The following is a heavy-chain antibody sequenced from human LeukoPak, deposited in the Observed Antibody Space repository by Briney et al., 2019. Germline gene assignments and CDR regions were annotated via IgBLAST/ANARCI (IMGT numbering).Heavy chain of an antibody. J-gene: IGHJ5*02. Sequence: SETLSLTCAVYGGSFSGYYWSWIRQPPGKGLEWIGEINHSGSTNYNPSLKSRVTISVDTSKNQFSLKLSSVTAADTAVYYCARGRDYYYDSSGSSFDPWGQGTLVTVSS. CDR1: GGSFSGYY. CDR2: INHSGST. D-gene: IGHD3-22*01. V-gene: IGHV4-34*01. CDR3: ARGRDYYYDSSGSSFDP.